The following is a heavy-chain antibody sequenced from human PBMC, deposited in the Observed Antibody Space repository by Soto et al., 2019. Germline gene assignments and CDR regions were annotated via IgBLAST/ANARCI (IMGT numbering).Heavy chain of an antibody. Sequence: DVQLVESGGGLVQPGGSLRLSCEASGFNSSPYWMTWVRQAPGKGLEWVASIRPDGSENFYLDSVKGWFNISRDNDNNSLFLQMNSLRGEDTAVYYCAKERKRVVAATITHYYGLDVWGQGTTVTVSS. CDR1: GFNSSPYW. CDR2: IRPDGSEN. D-gene: IGHD2-2*01. V-gene: IGHV3-7*03. J-gene: IGHJ6*02. CDR3: AKERKRVVAATITHYYGLDV.